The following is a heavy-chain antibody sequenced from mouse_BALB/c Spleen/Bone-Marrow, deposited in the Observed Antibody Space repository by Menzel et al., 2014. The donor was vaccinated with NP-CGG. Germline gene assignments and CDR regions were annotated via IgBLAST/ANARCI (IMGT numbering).Heavy chain of an antibody. J-gene: IGHJ4*01. Sequence: VKVEESGPGLVAPSQSLSITCTISGFSLTNYGVHWVRQPPGKGLEWLVVIWSDGSTTYNSALKSRLSISKDNSKSQVFLKMNSLQTDDTAMYYCARHRYYAMDYRGQGTSVTVSS. CDR2: IWSDGST. CDR3: ARHRYYAMDY. CDR1: GFSLTNYG. V-gene: IGHV2-6-1*01.